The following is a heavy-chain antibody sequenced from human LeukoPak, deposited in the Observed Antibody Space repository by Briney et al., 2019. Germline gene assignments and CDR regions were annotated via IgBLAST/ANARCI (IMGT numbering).Heavy chain of an antibody. J-gene: IGHJ4*02. V-gene: IGHV1-2*06. CDR3: ARSEVVVAEPLDY. CDR2: INPNSGGT. D-gene: IGHD2-15*01. Sequence: GASVKVSCKASGYTFTGYYMHWVRQAPGQGLEWMGRINPNSGGTNYAQKFQGRVTMTRDTSISTAYMELSRLRSDDTAVYYCARSEVVVAEPLDYWGQGTLVTVSS. CDR1: GYTFTGYY.